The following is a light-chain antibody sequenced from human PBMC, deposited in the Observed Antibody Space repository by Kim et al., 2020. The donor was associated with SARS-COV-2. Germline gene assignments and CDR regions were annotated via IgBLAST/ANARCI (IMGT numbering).Light chain of an antibody. Sequence: QSALTQPPSVSGSPGQSVTISCTGTSGDVGSYNRVSWYQQPPGTAPKLMIYEVSSRPSGVPDRFSGSKSGNTASLTISELQAEDEADYYCSSYTSSSTVVFGGGTKLTVL. CDR2: EVS. V-gene: IGLV2-18*02. CDR3: SSYTSSSTVV. J-gene: IGLJ2*01. CDR1: SGDVGSYNR.